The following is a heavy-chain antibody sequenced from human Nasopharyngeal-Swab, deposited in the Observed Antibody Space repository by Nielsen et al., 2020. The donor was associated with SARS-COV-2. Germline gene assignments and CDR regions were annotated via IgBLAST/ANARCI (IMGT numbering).Heavy chain of an antibody. Sequence: GESLKISCAASGFTFSSYSMNWVRQAPGKGLEWVSSISSSSYIYYADSVKGRFTISRDNAKNSLYLQMNSLRAEDTAVYYCARDQGMGYYYYYGMDVWGQGTTVAVSS. CDR1: GFTFSSYS. CDR2: ISSSSYI. D-gene: IGHD3-16*01. V-gene: IGHV3-21*01. J-gene: IGHJ6*02. CDR3: ARDQGMGYYYYYGMDV.